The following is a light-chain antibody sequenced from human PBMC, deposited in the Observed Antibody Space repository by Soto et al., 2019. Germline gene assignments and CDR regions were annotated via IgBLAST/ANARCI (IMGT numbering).Light chain of an antibody. CDR2: DVS. CDR1: SRDVGRHNA. CDR3: SSYRVGGSYV. V-gene: IGLV2-14*03. Sequence: QSVLTQPASVSGSPGQSITISCSGTSRDVGRHNAVSWYQQHPGKVPQLMIYDVSIRPSGISDRLSASKSGNMASLTISGLQAEDEADYYCSSYRVGGSYVFGTGTKLTVL. J-gene: IGLJ1*01.